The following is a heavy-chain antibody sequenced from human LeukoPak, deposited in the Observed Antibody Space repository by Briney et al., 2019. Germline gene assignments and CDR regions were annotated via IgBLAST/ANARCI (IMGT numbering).Heavy chain of an antibody. J-gene: IGHJ4*02. CDR1: GYPFSIYW. D-gene: IGHD5-12*01. Sequence: GESLKISCKASGYPFSIYWIGWVRQLPGKGLEWMGIIYPGDSDTRYSPAFQGQVTISADKSISTAYLQWSSLKASDTAIYYCARHGYSGYEIDYWGLGNLVTVSS. CDR3: ARHGYSGYEIDY. CDR2: IYPGDSDT. V-gene: IGHV5-51*01.